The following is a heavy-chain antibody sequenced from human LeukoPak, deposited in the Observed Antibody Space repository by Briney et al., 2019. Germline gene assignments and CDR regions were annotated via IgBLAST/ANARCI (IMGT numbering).Heavy chain of an antibody. Sequence: ASVKVSCKASGYTFTSYDINWVRQATGQGLEWMGWMNPNSGNTGYAQKFQGRVTMTRNTSISTAYMELSSLRSEDTAVYYCAISLSSRGAFDIWGQGTMVTASS. J-gene: IGHJ3*02. CDR1: GYTFTSYD. CDR3: AISLSSRGAFDI. V-gene: IGHV1-8*01. D-gene: IGHD6-19*01. CDR2: MNPNSGNT.